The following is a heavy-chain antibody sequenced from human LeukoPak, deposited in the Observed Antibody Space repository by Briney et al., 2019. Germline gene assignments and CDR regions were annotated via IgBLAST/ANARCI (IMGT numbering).Heavy chain of an antibody. CDR1: GGSISSSSYY. J-gene: IGHJ4*02. CDR3: ARGRYSYGGAVGDYFDY. D-gene: IGHD5-18*01. CDR2: IYYSGST. Sequence: SETLSLTCTVSGGSISSSSYYWGWIRQPPGKGLEWIGSIYYSGSTYYNPSLKSRVTISVDTSKNQFSLKLSSVTAADTAVYYCARGRYSYGGAVGDYFDYWGQGTLVTVSS. V-gene: IGHV4-39*07.